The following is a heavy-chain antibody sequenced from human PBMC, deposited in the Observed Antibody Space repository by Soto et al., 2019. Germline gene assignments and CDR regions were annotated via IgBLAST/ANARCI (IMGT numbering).Heavy chain of an antibody. CDR1: GYSISSSNW. Sequence: SETLSLTCAVSGYSISSSNWWGWIRQPPGKGLEWIGYIYYSGTTYYNPSLKSRVTMSVDTSKNQSSLKLTSVTAVDTAVYYCARNPRYSSGNNWGQGTLVTVSS. J-gene: IGHJ4*02. CDR2: IYYSGTT. CDR3: ARNPRYSSGNN. D-gene: IGHD5-18*01. V-gene: IGHV4-28*01.